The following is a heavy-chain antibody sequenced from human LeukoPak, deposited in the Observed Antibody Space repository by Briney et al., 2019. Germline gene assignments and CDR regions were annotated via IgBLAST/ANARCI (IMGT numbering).Heavy chain of an antibody. D-gene: IGHD3-9*01. Sequence: QSGGSLRLSCAASKFTFSTSAMSWVRQAPGKGLEWVSAISGSGANTYYVDSVKGRFTISRDNSKNTLYLEMSSLRSDDTAVYYCAKESQTHYDIMTGYPNYYFDYWGQGTLVTVSS. V-gene: IGHV3-23*01. J-gene: IGHJ4*02. CDR1: KFTFSTSA. CDR2: ISGSGANT. CDR3: AKESQTHYDIMTGYPNYYFDY.